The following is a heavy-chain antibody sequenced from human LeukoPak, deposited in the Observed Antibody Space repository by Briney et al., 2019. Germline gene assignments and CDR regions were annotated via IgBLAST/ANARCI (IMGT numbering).Heavy chain of an antibody. Sequence: SETLSLTCTVSGGSISSYYWSWIRQPPGKGLDWIGFIYHNGRTDYNPSLKSRVTISADTSKNQFSLRLSSVTAADTAVYYCARVFRAAAVDYWGQGTPVTVSS. CDR1: GGSISSYY. V-gene: IGHV4-59*01. D-gene: IGHD6-13*01. CDR3: ARVFRAAAVDY. CDR2: IYHNGRT. J-gene: IGHJ4*02.